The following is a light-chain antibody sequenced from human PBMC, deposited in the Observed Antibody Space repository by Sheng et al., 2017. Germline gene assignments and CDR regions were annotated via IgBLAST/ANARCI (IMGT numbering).Light chain of an antibody. V-gene: IGLV3-25*03. CDR1: ALPQQF. CDR3: QSVHISGTYPV. CDR2: KDS. Sequence: SLDLTQPPSVSVSAGQTATITCSGEALPQQFAYWYQQKPGQAPVLLIFKDSERASGVPERFSGSSSGTTVTLTLVESRQEDEADYHCQSVHISGTYPVLGGGTKLSVL. J-gene: IGLJ3*02.